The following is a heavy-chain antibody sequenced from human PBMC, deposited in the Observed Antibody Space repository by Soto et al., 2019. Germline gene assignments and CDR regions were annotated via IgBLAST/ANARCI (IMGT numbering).Heavy chain of an antibody. Sequence: HPGGSLRLSCAASGFTFSSYAMSWVRQAPGKGLEWFSAISGSGGSTYYADSVKGRFTISRDNSKNTLYLQMNSLRAEDTAVYYCAKVAGGDTAYDGGGYYDSSGYPDYWGQGSLVTVSS. CDR1: GFTFSSYA. J-gene: IGHJ4*02. D-gene: IGHD3-22*01. CDR2: ISGSGGST. V-gene: IGHV3-23*01. CDR3: AKVAGGDTAYDGGGYYDSSGYPDY.